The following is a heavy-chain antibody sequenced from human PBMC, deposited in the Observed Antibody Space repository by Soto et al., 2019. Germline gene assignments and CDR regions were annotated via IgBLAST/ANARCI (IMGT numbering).Heavy chain of an antibody. J-gene: IGHJ6*02. D-gene: IGHD3-9*01. CDR3: ALLFVYFDWLRDDYYYGIDV. Sequence: GESLKISCKGSGYSFTSYWIGWVRQMPGKGLEWMGIIYPGDSDTRYSPSFQGQVTISADKSISTAYLLWSSLKASDTAMYYFALLFVYFDWLRDDYYYGIDVWGQGTTVTVSS. CDR1: GYSFTSYW. CDR2: IYPGDSDT. V-gene: IGHV5-51*01.